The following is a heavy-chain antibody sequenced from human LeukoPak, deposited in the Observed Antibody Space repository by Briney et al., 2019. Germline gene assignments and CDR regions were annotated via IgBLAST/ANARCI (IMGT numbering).Heavy chain of an antibody. CDR3: ARDLRSGSYDDAFDI. Sequence: SVKVSCKGSGGTFSSYAISWVRQAPGQGLEWRGGIIPIFGTANYAQKFQGRVTITADESTSTAYMELSSLRSEDTAVYYCARDLRSGSYDDAFDIWGQGTMVTVSS. CDR2: IIPIFGTA. V-gene: IGHV1-69*13. D-gene: IGHD1-26*01. J-gene: IGHJ3*02. CDR1: GGTFSSYA.